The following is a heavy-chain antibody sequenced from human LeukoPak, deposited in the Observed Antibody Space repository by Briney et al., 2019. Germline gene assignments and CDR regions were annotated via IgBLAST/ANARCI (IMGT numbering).Heavy chain of an antibody. CDR3: ARVLYSGSYGINY. CDR1: GYTFTSYG. V-gene: IGHV1-18*01. J-gene: IGHJ4*02. D-gene: IGHD1-26*01. Sequence: ASVKVSCKASGYTFTSYGISWVRQAPGQGLEWMGWISAYNGNTNFALKLQGRVSMTTDASTSTAYMELTSLRSDDTAVYYCARVLYSGSYGINYWGQGTLVTVSS. CDR2: ISAYNGNT.